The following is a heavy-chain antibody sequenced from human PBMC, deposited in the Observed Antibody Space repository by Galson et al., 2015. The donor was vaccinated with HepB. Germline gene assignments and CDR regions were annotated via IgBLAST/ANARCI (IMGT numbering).Heavy chain of an antibody. CDR1: GFTFRSYS. Sequence: SLRLSCAASGFTFRSYSMNWVRQAPGKGLEWVSPISSSSSYTYYADSVKGRFTTSRDNAKNSLYLQMNSLRAEDTAVYYCARPAKDIAAFLPGMDVWGQGTTVTVSS. CDR3: ARPAKDIAAFLPGMDV. V-gene: IGHV3-21*01. CDR2: ISSSSSYT. J-gene: IGHJ6*02. D-gene: IGHD3-3*02.